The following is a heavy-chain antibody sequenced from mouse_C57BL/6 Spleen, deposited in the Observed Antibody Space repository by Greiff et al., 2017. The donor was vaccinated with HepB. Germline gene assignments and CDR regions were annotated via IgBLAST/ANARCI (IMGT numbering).Heavy chain of an antibody. J-gene: IGHJ1*03. D-gene: IGHD1-1*01. CDR2: ISNGGGST. CDR3: ARLSVVATWSYWYFDV. V-gene: IGHV5-12*01. CDR1: GFTFSDYY. Sequence: EVKLVESGGGLVQPGGSLKLSCAASGFTFSDYYMYWVRQTPEKRLEWVAYISNGGGSTYYPDTVKGRFTISRDNAKNTLYLQMSRLKSEDTAMYYCARLSVVATWSYWYFDVWGTGTTVTVSS.